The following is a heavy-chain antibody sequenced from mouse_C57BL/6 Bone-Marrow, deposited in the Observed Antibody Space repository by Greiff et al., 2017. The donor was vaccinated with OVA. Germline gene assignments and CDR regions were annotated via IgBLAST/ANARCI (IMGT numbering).Heavy chain of an antibody. Sequence: QVQLQQPGAELVKPGASVKLSCKASGYTFTSYWMQWVKQRPGQGLEWIGEIDPSDSYTNYNQKFKGKATLTVDTSSSSAYMQLSSLTSEDSAVYYCARSDDGSYGFAYWGQGTLVTVSA. J-gene: IGHJ3*01. V-gene: IGHV1-50*01. CDR2: IDPSDSYT. CDR3: ARSDDGSYGFAY. D-gene: IGHD2-3*01. CDR1: GYTFTSYW.